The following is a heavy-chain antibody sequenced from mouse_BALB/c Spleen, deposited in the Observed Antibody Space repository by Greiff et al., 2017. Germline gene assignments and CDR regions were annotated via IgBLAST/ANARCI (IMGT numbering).Heavy chain of an antibody. J-gene: IGHJ3*01. V-gene: IGHV1S81*02. D-gene: IGHD2-1*01. CDR1: GYTFSSYW. CDR3: ARSDGNYVWFAY. Sequence: QVQLQQSGAELMKPGASVKISCKATGYTFSSYWIEWVKQRPEQGLERIGEINPSNGGTNYNEKFKSKATLTVDKSSSTAYMQLSSLTSEDSAVYYCARSDGNYVWFAYWGQGTLVTVSA. CDR2: INPSNGGT.